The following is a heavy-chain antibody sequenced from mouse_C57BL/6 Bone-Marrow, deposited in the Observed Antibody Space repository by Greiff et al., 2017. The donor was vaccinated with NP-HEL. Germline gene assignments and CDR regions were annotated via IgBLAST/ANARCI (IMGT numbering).Heavy chain of an antibody. D-gene: IGHD1-1*01. CDR2: IYPRSGTT. CDR3: ARWDYYCSSYWYLDV. V-gene: IGHV1-81*01. J-gene: IGHJ1*03. CDR1: GYTFTSYG. Sequence: QVQLQQSGAELARPGASVKLSCKASGYTFTSYGISWVKQRTGQGLEWIGEIYPRSGTTYYNEKFKGKATLTADKSSSTAYMELRSLTSEDSAVYFCARWDYYCSSYWYLDVWGTGTTVTVSS.